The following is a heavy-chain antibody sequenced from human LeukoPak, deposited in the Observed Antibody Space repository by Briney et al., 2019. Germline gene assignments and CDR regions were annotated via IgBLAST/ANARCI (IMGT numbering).Heavy chain of an antibody. D-gene: IGHD2-21*02. J-gene: IGHJ4*02. CDR2: MHYSGST. Sequence: SETLSLTCTVSGGSISSSSYYWGWPRQPPGKGLEWLGSMHYSGSTYYNPSLKSRVTISVDTSKNHLSLNLRSVTAADTAVYYCARLFCGADCSIDFWGQGTLVTVSS. CDR3: ARLFCGADCSIDF. CDR1: GGSISSSSYY. V-gene: IGHV4-39*02.